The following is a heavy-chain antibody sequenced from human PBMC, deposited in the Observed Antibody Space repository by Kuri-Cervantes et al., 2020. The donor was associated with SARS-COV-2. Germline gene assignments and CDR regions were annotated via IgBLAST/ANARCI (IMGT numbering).Heavy chain of an antibody. CDR2: INPSGGGT. V-gene: IGHV1-46*01. D-gene: IGHD6-6*01. J-gene: IGHJ4*02. CDR1: GYIFTNYY. CDR3: ARGRLSSDYFDY. Sequence: ASVKVSCKASGYIFTNYYMSWVRQAPGQGLEWLGIINPSGGGTSYAQKFQGRVTMTRDTSTSTVYMELSSLRSEDTAVYYCARGRLSSDYFDYWRQGTLVTVSS.